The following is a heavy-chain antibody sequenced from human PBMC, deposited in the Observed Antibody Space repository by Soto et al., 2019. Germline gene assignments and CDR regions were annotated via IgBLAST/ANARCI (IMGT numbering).Heavy chain of an antibody. CDR1: GGTFSSYA. CDR3: ASPAAGTGSYYYGMDV. J-gene: IGHJ6*02. D-gene: IGHD6-13*01. CDR2: IIPIFGTS. V-gene: IGHV1-69*12. Sequence: QVQLVQSGAEVKQPGSSVKVSCKASGGTFSSYAISWVRQAPGQELEWIGGIIPIFGTSNYAQKFQCRVTIAAAESTLTAYTELSSLISDYTAVYHCASPAAGTGSYYYGMDVWGQGTTVTVSS.